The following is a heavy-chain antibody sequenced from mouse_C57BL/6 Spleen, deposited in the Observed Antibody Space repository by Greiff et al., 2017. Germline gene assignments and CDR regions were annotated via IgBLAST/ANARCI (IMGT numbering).Heavy chain of an antibody. V-gene: IGHV1-81*01. D-gene: IGHD1-1*01. J-gene: IGHJ2*01. CDR1: GYTFTSYG. CDR2: IYPRSGNT. CDR3: AREGTTVVADY. Sequence: VQLQESGAELARPGASVKLSCKASGYTFTSYGISWVKQRPGQGLEWIGEIYPRSGNTYYNEKFKGKATLTADKSSSTAYMELRSLTSEDSAVYFCAREGTTVVADYWGQGTTLTVSS.